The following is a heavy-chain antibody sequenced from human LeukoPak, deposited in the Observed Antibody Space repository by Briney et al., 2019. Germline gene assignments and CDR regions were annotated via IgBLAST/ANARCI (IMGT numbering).Heavy chain of an antibody. V-gene: IGHV3-30-3*01. J-gene: IGHJ4*02. CDR2: ISYDGSNK. CDR1: GFTFSSYA. CDR3: ARAGVVLFDY. D-gene: IGHD3-3*01. Sequence: PGGSLRLSCAASGFTFSSYAMHWVRQAPGKGLEWVAVISYDGSNKYYADSVKGRFTISRDNSKNTLYLQMNSLRAEDTAVYYCARAGVVLFDYWGQGTLVTVSS.